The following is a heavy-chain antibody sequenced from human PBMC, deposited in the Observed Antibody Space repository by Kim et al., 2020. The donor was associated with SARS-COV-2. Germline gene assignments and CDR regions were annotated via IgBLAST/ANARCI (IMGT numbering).Heavy chain of an antibody. V-gene: IGHV3-30*04. Sequence: GGSLRLSCAASGFTFSSFAMAWVRQAPGKGLEWVTIIASDGSRKYYADSVKGRFTISRDDSKNTLYLQMDSLRGEDSAVYYCVRDLGTGSSWFHDCFDYWGQGTLVTVSP. CDR3: VRDLGTGSSWFHDCFDY. D-gene: IGHD6-13*01. CDR1: GFTFSSFA. CDR2: IASDGSRK. J-gene: IGHJ4*02.